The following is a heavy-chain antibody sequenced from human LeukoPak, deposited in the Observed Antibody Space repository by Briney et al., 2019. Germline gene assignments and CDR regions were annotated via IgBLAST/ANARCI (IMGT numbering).Heavy chain of an antibody. CDR2: ISSNGGST. CDR1: GFTFRSYA. J-gene: IGHJ4*02. V-gene: IGHV3-64*02. Sequence: PGGSLRLSCAASGFTFRSYAMHWVRQAPGKGLEYVSAISSNGGSTYYADSVKGRFTISRDDSKNTLYLQMGSLRAEDMAVYYCARGPDLGYCSSTSCFLDPYFDYWGQGTLVTVSS. CDR3: ARGPDLGYCSSTSCFLDPYFDY. D-gene: IGHD2-2*03.